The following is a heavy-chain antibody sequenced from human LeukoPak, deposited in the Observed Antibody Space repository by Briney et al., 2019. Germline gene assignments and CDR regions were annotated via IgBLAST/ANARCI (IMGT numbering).Heavy chain of an antibody. V-gene: IGHV3-48*01. J-gene: IGHJ4*02. CDR1: GFTFSDYS. Sequence: GGSLRLSCAASGFTFSDYSMNWVRQAPGKGLEWISYIGNDSGNTNYADSVKGRFTISGDKAKNSLYLQMNSLRVEDTAVYYCARDYKYAFDNWGQGTLVTVSS. D-gene: IGHD5-24*01. CDR3: ARDYKYAFDN. CDR2: IGNDSGNT.